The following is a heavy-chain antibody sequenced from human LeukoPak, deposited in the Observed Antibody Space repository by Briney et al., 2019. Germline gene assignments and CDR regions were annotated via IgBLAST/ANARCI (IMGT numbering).Heavy chain of an antibody. CDR2: ISAKNGNT. D-gene: IGHD5-18*01. Sequence: ASVKVSCKASGFIFTDHGISWVRQAPGQGLEWMGWISAKNGNTNYAQKLQGRVTMTIHTSMTTAYMELRSLRYDDTAVYYCATTKSAMVSCFDPWGQGTLVTVSS. V-gene: IGHV1-18*01. CDR1: GFIFTDHG. J-gene: IGHJ5*02. CDR3: ATTKSAMVSCFDP.